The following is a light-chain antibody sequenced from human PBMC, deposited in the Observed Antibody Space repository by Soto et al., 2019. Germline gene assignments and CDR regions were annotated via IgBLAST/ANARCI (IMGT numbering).Light chain of an antibody. CDR3: HQYGSSPPYT. Sequence: EVVLTQSPGTLSLSPGERATLSCRASQSVTNNYLAWYQQRPGKAPRLLIFGSSDRATGIPDRFSGSGSGTDFTLTISRLEPKYFAVYYCHQYGSSPPYTFGQGTKLEIK. J-gene: IGKJ2*01. CDR2: GSS. CDR1: QSVTNNY. V-gene: IGKV3-20*01.